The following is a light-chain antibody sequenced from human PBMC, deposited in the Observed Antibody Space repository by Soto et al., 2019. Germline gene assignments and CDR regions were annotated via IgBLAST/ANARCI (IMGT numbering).Light chain of an antibody. V-gene: IGKV1-12*01. J-gene: IGKJ4*02. Sequence: DIQMTQSPSSVSASVGDRVTITCRASQGISSWLAWYQQKPGKAPKLLISAASNLQSGVPSRFSGSGSGTDFTLYCISLHPEDFAPYYCQQTNSFPPFLTFGGGTNVEIK. CDR2: AAS. CDR1: QGISSW. CDR3: QQTNSFPPFLT.